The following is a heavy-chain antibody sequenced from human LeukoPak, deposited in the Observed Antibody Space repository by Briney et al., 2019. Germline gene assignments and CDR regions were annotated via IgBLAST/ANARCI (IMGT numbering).Heavy chain of an antibody. V-gene: IGHV4-39*01. CDR2: LYYGVNT. CDR3: ARLRVQQLASSYYMDV. Sequence: PSETLSLTCIVSGDSVTTTNFYWGWIRPAPGKGLEWIGSLYYGVNTYYKPSLKSRVTISVDTSLNPFSLILTSVTAADTGMYHCARLRVQQLASSYYMDVWGKGTTVTVSS. D-gene: IGHD6-13*01. J-gene: IGHJ6*03. CDR1: GDSVTTTNFY.